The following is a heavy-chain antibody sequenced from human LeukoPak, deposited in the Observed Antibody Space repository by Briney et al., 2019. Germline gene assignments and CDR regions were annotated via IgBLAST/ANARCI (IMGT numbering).Heavy chain of an antibody. J-gene: IGHJ4*02. D-gene: IGHD3-3*01. V-gene: IGHV3-33*06. Sequence: GGSLRLSCAASGFTFSRYGMHWVRQAPGKGLEWVAVIWYDGSNKYYADSVKGRFTISRDNSKNTLYLQMNSLRAEDTAVYYCAKSSRYYDFWSGFDYWGQGILVTVSS. CDR2: IWYDGSNK. CDR1: GFTFSRYG. CDR3: AKSSRYYDFWSGFDY.